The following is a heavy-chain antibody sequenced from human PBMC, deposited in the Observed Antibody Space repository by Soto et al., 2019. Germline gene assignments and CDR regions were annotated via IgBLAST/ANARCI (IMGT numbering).Heavy chain of an antibody. CDR2: IYDGGST. J-gene: IGHJ6*02. Sequence: QVQLQQSGPGLVRPSETLSLTCTVSGDSISRYYWSWIRQSPGKGLEWIGYIYDGGSTRYNPSLRSRGTISADTSENQFSLKLSSVTAADTAVYYCARAPTYSYGSGSPYYFYAMDVWGQGTTVTVSS. V-gene: IGHV4-59*01. CDR3: ARAPTYSYGSGSPYYFYAMDV. D-gene: IGHD3-10*01. CDR1: GDSISRYY.